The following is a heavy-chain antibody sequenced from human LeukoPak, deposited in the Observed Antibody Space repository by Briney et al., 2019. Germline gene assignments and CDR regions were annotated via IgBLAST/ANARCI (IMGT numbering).Heavy chain of an antibody. CDR3: AKVVAGNYFDY. CDR1: GFTFSSYS. V-gene: IGHV3-21*01. J-gene: IGHJ4*02. CDR2: TSSSSSYI. D-gene: IGHD6-19*01. Sequence: GGSLRLSCVASGFTFSSYSMNWVRQAPGKGLEWVSSTSSSSSYIFYADSVKGRFTISRDNAKNSLYLQMNSLRAEDTAVYYCAKVVAGNYFDYWGQGTLVTVSS.